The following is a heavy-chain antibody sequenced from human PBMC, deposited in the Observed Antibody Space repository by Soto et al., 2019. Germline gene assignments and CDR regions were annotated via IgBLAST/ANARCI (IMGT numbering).Heavy chain of an antibody. D-gene: IGHD6-6*01. CDR2: IKQDGSEK. V-gene: IGHV3-7*05. Sequence: GGSLRLSCAASGFTFSSYWMSWVRQAPGKGLEWVANIKQDGSEKYYVDSVKGRFTISRDNAKNSLYLQMNSLRAEDTAVYYCARVPLGAARLLDYYYGMDVWGQGTTVTVS. CDR1: GFTFSSYW. J-gene: IGHJ6*02. CDR3: ARVPLGAARLLDYYYGMDV.